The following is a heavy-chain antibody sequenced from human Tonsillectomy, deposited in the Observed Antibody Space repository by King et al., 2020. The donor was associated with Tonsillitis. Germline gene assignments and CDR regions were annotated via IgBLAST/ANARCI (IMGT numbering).Heavy chain of an antibody. CDR3: AREWLVWFGIDV. J-gene: IGHJ6*02. Sequence: VQLVESGGGLVKPGGSLRLSCAASEFTFSTYTMNWVRQAPGKGLEWVSSISSSGNYIYYADSLKGRFTISRDNAKNSLYLQINSLRAEDTAVYYCAREWLVWFGIDVWGQGTTVTVSS. CDR2: ISSSGNYI. D-gene: IGHD6-19*01. CDR1: EFTFSTYT. V-gene: IGHV3-21*01.